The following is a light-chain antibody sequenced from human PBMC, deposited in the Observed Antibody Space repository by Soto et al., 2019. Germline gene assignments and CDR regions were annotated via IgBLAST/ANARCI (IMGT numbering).Light chain of an antibody. CDR2: DAS. J-gene: IGKJ5*01. CDR1: QSVSSY. V-gene: IGKV3-11*01. Sequence: EFVFTQLPATLSLSPGERAPLSCRASQSVSSYLAWYQQKPGQAPRLLIYDASNRATGIPARFSGTGSGTDFTLTINNLEPEDFAVYYCQVRTNWSIAFGRGTLLAI. CDR3: QVRTNWSIA.